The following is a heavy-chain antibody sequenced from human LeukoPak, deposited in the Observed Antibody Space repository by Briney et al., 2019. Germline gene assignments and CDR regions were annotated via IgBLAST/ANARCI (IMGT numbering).Heavy chain of an antibody. Sequence: GGSLRLSCEASGFSFSIYNMNWVRQAPGKGLEWLAYISVSSGTIFYADSVKGRFTVSRDNAKRSLYLQMNSLRAEDTAVYYCTRFPPATAFDLWGQGTTVTVSS. J-gene: IGHJ3*01. V-gene: IGHV3-48*01. D-gene: IGHD2-2*01. CDR2: ISVSSGTI. CDR1: GFSFSIYN. CDR3: TRFPPATAFDL.